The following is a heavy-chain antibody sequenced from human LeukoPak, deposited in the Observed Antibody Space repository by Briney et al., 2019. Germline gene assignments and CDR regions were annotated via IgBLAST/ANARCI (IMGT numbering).Heavy chain of an antibody. J-gene: IGHJ4*02. CDR1: GFTFSSCG. CDR3: ARGFTAARTSHFDY. D-gene: IGHD6-13*01. V-gene: IGHV3-30*02. CDR2: IRYDVSNK. Sequence: GGSLRLSCAASGFTFSSCGMHWVRQAPGKGLEWVAFIRYDVSNKYYADSVKGRFTISRDNAKNSLDLKMNSLRAEDTAVYYCARGFTAARTSHFDYWGQGTLVTVSS.